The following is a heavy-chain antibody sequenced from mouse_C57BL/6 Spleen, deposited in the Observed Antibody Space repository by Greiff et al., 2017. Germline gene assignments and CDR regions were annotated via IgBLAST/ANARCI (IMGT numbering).Heavy chain of an antibody. J-gene: IGHJ2*01. CDR2: IYPGSGST. CDR3: AREGSYYGSSDFDY. CDR1: GYTFTSYW. V-gene: IGHV1-55*01. D-gene: IGHD1-1*01. Sequence: QVQLQQPGAELVKPGASVKMSCKASGYTFTSYWITWVKQRPGQGLEWIGDIYPGSGSTNYNEKFKSKATLTVDTSSSTAYMQLSSLTSEDSAVYYCAREGSYYGSSDFDYWGQGTTLTVSS.